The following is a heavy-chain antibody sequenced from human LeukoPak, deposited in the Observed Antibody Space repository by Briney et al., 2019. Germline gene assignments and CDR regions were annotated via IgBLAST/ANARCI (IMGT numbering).Heavy chain of an antibody. V-gene: IGHV3-23*01. Sequence: GGSLRLSCAASGFTFSSYAMSWVRQAPGKGLEWVSAISGSGGSTYYADSVKGRFTISRDNSRNTLYLQMNSLRAEDTAVYYCAKDSLDTIFGVVIKPVDYWGQGTLVTVSS. CDR2: ISGSGGST. D-gene: IGHD3-3*01. CDR1: GFTFSSYA. CDR3: AKDSLDTIFGVVIKPVDY. J-gene: IGHJ4*02.